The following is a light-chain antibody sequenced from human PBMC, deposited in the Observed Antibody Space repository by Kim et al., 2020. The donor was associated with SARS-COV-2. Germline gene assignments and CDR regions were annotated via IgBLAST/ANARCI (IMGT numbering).Light chain of an antibody. J-gene: IGLJ1*01. V-gene: IGLV2-8*01. CDR2: EVP. Sequence: GHSVTISGTGTSSDVGNYNAVSWYQQHPGKAPNLMIYEVPKRPSSVPDRFSGSKSGNTASLTVSGLQAEDEAEYYCSSYAGSNNYVSGTGTKVTVL. CDR3: SSYAGSNNYV. CDR1: SSDVGNYNA.